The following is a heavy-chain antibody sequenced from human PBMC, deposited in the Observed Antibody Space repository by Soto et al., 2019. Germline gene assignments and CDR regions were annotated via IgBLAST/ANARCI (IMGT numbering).Heavy chain of an antibody. Sequence: SETLSLTCTVSGCSISSYYWSWIRQPPGKGLEWIGYIYYSGSTNYNPSLKSRVTISVDTSKNQFSLKLSSVTAADTAVYYCARPTPRASHIWGPATILTLSS. V-gene: IGHV4-59*01. CDR2: IYYSGST. CDR3: ARPTPRASHI. CDR1: GCSISSYY. J-gene: IGHJ3*02.